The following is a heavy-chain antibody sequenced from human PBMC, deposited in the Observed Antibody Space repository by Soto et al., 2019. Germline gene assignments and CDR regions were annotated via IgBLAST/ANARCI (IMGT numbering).Heavy chain of an antibody. Sequence: QVQLVQSGAEVKKPGSSVKVSCKASGGTFSSYAISWVRQAPGQGLEWMGGIIPIFGTANYAQKFQGRVTITADESTSTAYMELSSLRSEDTAVYYCARVYCGGDCYSPGYYGMGVWGQGTTVTVSS. D-gene: IGHD2-21*02. V-gene: IGHV1-69*01. CDR2: IIPIFGTA. CDR1: GGTFSSYA. J-gene: IGHJ6*02. CDR3: ARVYCGGDCYSPGYYGMGV.